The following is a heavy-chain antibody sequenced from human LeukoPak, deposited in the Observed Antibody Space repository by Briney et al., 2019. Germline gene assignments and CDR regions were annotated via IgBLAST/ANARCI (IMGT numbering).Heavy chain of an antibody. Sequence: PSETLSLTCAVYGGSFSGYYWSWIRQPPGKGLEWIGEINHSGSTNYNPSLKSRVTISVDTSKNQFSLKLSSVTAADTAVYYCARLRYCSGGSCYFFDYWGQGTLVTVSS. CDR1: GGSFSGYY. D-gene: IGHD2-15*01. CDR3: ARLRYCSGGSCYFFDY. J-gene: IGHJ4*02. V-gene: IGHV4-34*01. CDR2: INHSGST.